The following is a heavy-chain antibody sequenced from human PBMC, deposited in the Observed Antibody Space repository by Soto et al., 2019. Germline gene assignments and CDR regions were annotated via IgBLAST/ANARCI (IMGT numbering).Heavy chain of an antibody. CDR3: SRGFYANTSYPRFAF. Sequence: PGGSLRLSWTGSGFTFGDCAVSWFRQAPGKGLECVGFIRSKAYGETTDYAASVKGRFTISRDDSRTIAYLRMNSLKTEDTATYYCSRGFYANTSYPRFAFWGQGTLVPVSS. J-gene: IGHJ4*02. CDR1: GFTFGDCA. D-gene: IGHD2-21*01. V-gene: IGHV3-49*03. CDR2: IRSKAYGETT.